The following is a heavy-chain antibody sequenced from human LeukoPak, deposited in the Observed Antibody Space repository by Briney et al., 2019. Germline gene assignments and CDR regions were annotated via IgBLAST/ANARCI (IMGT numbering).Heavy chain of an antibody. CDR3: ARDHSSSWYDYYYYGMDV. Sequence: ATLKVSCKASGYTFTSYGISWVRQAPGQGLEWMGWINAYNGNTKYAQKLQGRVTLTTDTSTGTAYMELRSLRSDDTAVYYCARDHSSSWYDYYYYGMDVWGQGTTVTVSS. V-gene: IGHV1-18*01. CDR2: INAYNGNT. D-gene: IGHD6-13*01. J-gene: IGHJ6*02. CDR1: GYTFTSYG.